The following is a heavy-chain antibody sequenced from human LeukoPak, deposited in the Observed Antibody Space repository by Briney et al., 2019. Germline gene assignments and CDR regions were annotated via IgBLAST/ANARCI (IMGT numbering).Heavy chain of an antibody. D-gene: IGHD6-6*01. CDR1: GFTFSDYS. Sequence: GGSLGFLWAAFGFTFSDYSLNCVRQAPGKGLEWISYIISTANMIYYADSVKGRFTISRDNAKNSLYLQMNSLRAEDTAVYYCEKDSSSSFDFCGQGTLVTVSS. V-gene: IGHV3-48*01. CDR3: EKDSSSSFDF. CDR2: IISTANMI. J-gene: IGHJ4*02.